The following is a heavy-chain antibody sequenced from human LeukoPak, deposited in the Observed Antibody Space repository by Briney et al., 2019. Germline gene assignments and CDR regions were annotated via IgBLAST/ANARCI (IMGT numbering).Heavy chain of an antibody. CDR1: GFTVSSNY. CDR3: ARLYYYDSSGPY. Sequence: GGSLGLSCAASGFTVSSNYMSWVRQAPGKGLEWVSVIYSGGSTYYADSVKGRFTISRDNSKNTLYLQMNSLRAEDTAVYYCARLYYYDSSGPYWGQGTLVTVSS. D-gene: IGHD3-22*01. J-gene: IGHJ4*02. V-gene: IGHV3-66*04. CDR2: IYSGGST.